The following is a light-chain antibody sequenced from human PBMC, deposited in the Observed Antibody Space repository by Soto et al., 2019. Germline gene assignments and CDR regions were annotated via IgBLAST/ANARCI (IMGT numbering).Light chain of an antibody. CDR1: QSVRGNS. Sequence: EVVLTQSPGTLSLSPGEGATRSCRASQSVRGNSLAWYQQKPGQAPRLLIYSVSSRATGIPDRFSGSGSGTDFTLTISRLEPEDFAVYYCQQYGALPVSFGPGITVDIK. CDR3: QQYGALPVS. V-gene: IGKV3-20*01. J-gene: IGKJ3*01. CDR2: SVS.